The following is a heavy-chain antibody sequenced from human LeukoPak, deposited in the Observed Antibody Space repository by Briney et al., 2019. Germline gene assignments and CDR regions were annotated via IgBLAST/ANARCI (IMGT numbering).Heavy chain of an antibody. V-gene: IGHV1-2*02. CDR1: GYSFTGYY. Sequence: ASVKVSCKASGYSFTGYYIHWVRQAPGQGLEWMGWINPNNGGTNFAQKFQGRVTMTRDTSTSTVYMELSSLRSEDTAVYYCARGSVLQYYYDSSGYYGSFDYWGQGTLVTVSS. D-gene: IGHD3-22*01. CDR3: ARGSVLQYYYDSSGYYGSFDY. J-gene: IGHJ4*02. CDR2: INPNNGGT.